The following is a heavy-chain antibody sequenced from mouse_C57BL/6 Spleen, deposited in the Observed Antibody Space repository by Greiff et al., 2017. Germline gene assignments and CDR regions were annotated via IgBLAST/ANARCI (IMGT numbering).Heavy chain of an antibody. Sequence: VQLKESGAELVRPGASVKLSCTASGFNIKDDYMHWVKQRPEQGLEWIGWIDPENGDTEYASKFQGKATITADTSSHTAYLQLSSLTSVDTAVYYCTTPSLSRVAMDYWGQGTSVTVSS. CDR1: GFNIKDDY. CDR3: TTPSLSRVAMDY. V-gene: IGHV14-4*01. J-gene: IGHJ4*01. CDR2: IDPENGDT.